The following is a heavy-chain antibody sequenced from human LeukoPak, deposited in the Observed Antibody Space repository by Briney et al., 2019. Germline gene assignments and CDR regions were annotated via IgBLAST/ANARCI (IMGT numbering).Heavy chain of an antibody. J-gene: IGHJ4*02. CDR2: MNYGGTT. Sequence: SETLSLICTVSLCSLSSSNYFWSWIRQPPGQEVEWIASMNYGGTTYYNPSLKSRVTISVDTSKNQFSMRLRSVTAADTAVYLCARYVVYGSGKYYFDYWGQGSLVSVSS. V-gene: IGHV4-39*01. CDR1: LCSLSSSNYF. CDR3: ARYVVYGSGKYYFDY. D-gene: IGHD3-10*01.